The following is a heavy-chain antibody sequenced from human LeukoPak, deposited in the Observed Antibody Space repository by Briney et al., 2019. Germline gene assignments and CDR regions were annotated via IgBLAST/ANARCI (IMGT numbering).Heavy chain of an antibody. CDR1: GGSFSGYY. CDR3: ARGVVVVPAARLRRQGSFDY. V-gene: IGHV4-34*01. Sequence: PSETLSLTCAVYGGSFSGYYWSWIRPPPGKGLEWIGEINHSGSTNYNPSLKSRVTISVDTSKNQFSLKLSSVTAADTAVYYCARGVVVVPAARLRRQGSFDYWGQGTLVTVSS. J-gene: IGHJ4*02. D-gene: IGHD2-2*01. CDR2: INHSGST.